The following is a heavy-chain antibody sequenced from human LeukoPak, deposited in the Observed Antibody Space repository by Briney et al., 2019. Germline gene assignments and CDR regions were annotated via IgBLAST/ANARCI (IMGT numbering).Heavy chain of an antibody. CDR1: GGSISSRSYY. CDR2: MYYSVNT. J-gene: IGHJ4*02. V-gene: IGHV4-39*01. D-gene: IGHD6-19*01. CDR3: ARHRYSSAWSVVDY. Sequence: PSETLSLTCTVSGGSISSRSYYWGWVRQPPGKGLEWIGSMYYSVNTYYNPSLKSRVTISVDTSKNQFSLNLISVTAADTAVYYCARHRYSSAWSVVDYWGQGTLVTVSS.